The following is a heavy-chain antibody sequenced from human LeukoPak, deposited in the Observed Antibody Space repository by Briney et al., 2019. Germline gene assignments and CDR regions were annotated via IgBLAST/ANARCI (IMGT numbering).Heavy chain of an antibody. CDR1: GFTFSSYS. CDR2: ISSSSSYI. Sequence: GGSLRLSCAASGFTFSSYSMNWVRQAPGKGLEWVSSISSSSSYIYYADSVKGRFTISRDNAKNSLYLQMNSLRAEDTAVYYCTRQEGITMIGHFQHWGQGTLVTVSS. J-gene: IGHJ1*01. D-gene: IGHD3-22*01. V-gene: IGHV3-21*01. CDR3: TRQEGITMIGHFQH.